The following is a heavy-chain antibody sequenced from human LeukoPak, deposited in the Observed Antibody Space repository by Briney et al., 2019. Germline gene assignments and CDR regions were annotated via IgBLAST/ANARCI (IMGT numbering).Heavy chain of an antibody. V-gene: IGHV3-30*02. CDR2: IQFDGSSA. CDR3: ARGQGYYFDY. Sequence: GGSLRLSCAASGFSFSSYGMHWVRQAPGKGLEWMAFIQFDGSSAYYADSVKGRFTFSRDNSKNTLYLQMDSLRPEDTAVYYCARGQGYYFDYWGQGTLDTVSS. CDR1: GFSFSSYG. J-gene: IGHJ4*02.